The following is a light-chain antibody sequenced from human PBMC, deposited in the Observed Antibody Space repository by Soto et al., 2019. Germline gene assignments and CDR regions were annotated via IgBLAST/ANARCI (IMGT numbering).Light chain of an antibody. Sequence: DIPMTQSPSSLSASVGDRITITCRPSQSISKYLNWVQQRSGKVPKLLIYASSNLERGVPSRFIGSVYGTEFTLTITSVQPEDFETYYCQQSYSPVITFGQGTRLDIK. CDR3: QQSYSPVIT. V-gene: IGKV1-39*01. CDR2: ASS. J-gene: IGKJ5*01. CDR1: QSISKY.